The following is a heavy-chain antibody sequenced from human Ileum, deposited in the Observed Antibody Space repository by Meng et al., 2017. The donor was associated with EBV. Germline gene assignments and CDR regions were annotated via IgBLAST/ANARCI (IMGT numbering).Heavy chain of an antibody. D-gene: IGHD6-19*01. Sequence: GQPQEAGPRLVKPSGTLFLPRAGSGGSNSSSNWWRWVRPPPGKGLEWIGEIYHSGSTNYNPSLKSRVTMSVDKSKNQFSLNLSSVTAADTAVYYCARVGQWLPIDYWGQGTLVTVSS. CDR3: ARVGQWLPIDY. J-gene: IGHJ4*02. CDR2: IYHSGST. V-gene: IGHV4-4*02. CDR1: GGSNSSSNW.